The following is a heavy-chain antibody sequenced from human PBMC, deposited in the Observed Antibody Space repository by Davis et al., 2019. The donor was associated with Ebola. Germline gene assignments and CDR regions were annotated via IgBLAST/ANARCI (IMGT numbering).Heavy chain of an antibody. D-gene: IGHD6-13*01. CDR2: VYTSGST. V-gene: IGHV4-4*07. J-gene: IGHJ5*02. CDR1: GGSISSYY. CDR3: ARGVPYSSSWYGWFDP. Sequence: PSETLSLTCTVSGGSISSYYWSWIRQPAGKGLEWIGRVYTSGSTNYNPSLKSRVTMSLDTSKNQFSLKLTSVTAADTAVYYCARGVPYSSSWYGWFDPWGQGTLVTVSS.